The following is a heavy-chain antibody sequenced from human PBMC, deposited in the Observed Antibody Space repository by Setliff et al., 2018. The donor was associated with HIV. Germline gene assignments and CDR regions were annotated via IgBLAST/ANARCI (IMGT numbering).Heavy chain of an antibody. Sequence: GGSLRLSCAASGFTFSSYEMNWVRQAPGKGLEWVSYISSSGSTIYYADSVKGRFTISRDNAKNSLYLQMNSLRAEDTAVYYCAKSPHVYCSGGTCWGQGTLVTVSS. V-gene: IGHV3-48*03. D-gene: IGHD2-15*01. J-gene: IGHJ4*02. CDR1: GFTFSSYE. CDR3: AKSPHVYCSGGTC. CDR2: ISSSGSTI.